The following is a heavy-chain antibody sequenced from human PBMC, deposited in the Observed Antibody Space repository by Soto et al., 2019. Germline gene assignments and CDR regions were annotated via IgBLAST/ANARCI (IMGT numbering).Heavy chain of an antibody. D-gene: IGHD1-26*01. CDR3: ARSPDSVSYLAYVAY. CDR2: ISYYGSNK. Sequence: QVQLVESGGGVVQPGRSLRLSCAASGFTFSSYGMHWVRQAPGKGLERGAVISYYGSNKYYADSVTGRFTISRDNYKNALYLQMDSLRAEDTAVYYGARSPDSVSYLAYVAYWGQGTVVTVSS. J-gene: IGHJ4*02. CDR1: GFTFSSYG. V-gene: IGHV3-30*03.